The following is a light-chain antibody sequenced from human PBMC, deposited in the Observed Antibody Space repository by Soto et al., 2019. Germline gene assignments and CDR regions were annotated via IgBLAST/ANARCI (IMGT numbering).Light chain of an antibody. Sequence: EIVMTQSPATLSVSPGERATLSCRASQSVSSNLAWYQQKPGQAPRLLIYGASTRATGIPARFSGSGSGKEFTLTISSLQSEDFSVYYCQQYNNWPPDTFGQGTKVEIK. V-gene: IGKV3-15*01. CDR1: QSVSSN. CDR2: GAS. J-gene: IGKJ1*01. CDR3: QQYNNWPPDT.